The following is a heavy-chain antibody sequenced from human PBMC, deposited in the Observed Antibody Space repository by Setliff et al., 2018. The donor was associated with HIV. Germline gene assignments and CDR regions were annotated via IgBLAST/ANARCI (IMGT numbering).Heavy chain of an antibody. J-gene: IGHJ5*02. CDR2: IIPIVTIA. CDR3: ARERPGDHYESTGLFDP. V-gene: IGHV1-69*04. CDR1: GGSFTSYT. Sequence: SVKVSCKASGGSFTSYTFSWVRQAPGQGLEWMGRIIPIVTIAHYAEQFVGRVTITADKSTSTTYMEVSSLRSEDTAVYYCARERPGDHYESTGLFDPWGQGTLVTVSS. D-gene: IGHD3-22*01.